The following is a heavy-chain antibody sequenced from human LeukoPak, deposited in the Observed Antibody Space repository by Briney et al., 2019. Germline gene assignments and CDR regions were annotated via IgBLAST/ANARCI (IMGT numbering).Heavy chain of an antibody. V-gene: IGHV4-59*01. CDR3: ARDNCSSSSCYPARHFDY. CDR1: GGSFSGYY. CDR2: IYYSGST. J-gene: IGHJ4*02. Sequence: SETLSLTCAVYGGSFSGYYWSWIRQPPGKGLEWIGYIYYSGSTNYNPSLKSRVTISVDTSKNQFSLKLSSVTAADTAVYYCARDNCSSSSCYPARHFDYWGQGTLVTVSS. D-gene: IGHD2-2*01.